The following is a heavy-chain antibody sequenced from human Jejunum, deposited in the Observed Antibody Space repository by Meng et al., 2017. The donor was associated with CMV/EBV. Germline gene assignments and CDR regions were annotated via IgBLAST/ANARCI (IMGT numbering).Heavy chain of an antibody. J-gene: IGHJ6*02. V-gene: IGHV4-61*01. Sequence: IGSFYGTWIRQTPEKGLELSGYISNRGTTNQHPALKCRLTMSVDASQNQFSLNLRSVTAADTAVYHCARGRVYYYGWNPPYAMDVWGRGTTVTVSS. D-gene: IGHD3-10*01. CDR3: ARGRVYYYGWNPPYAMDV. CDR1: IGSFY. CDR2: ISNRGTT.